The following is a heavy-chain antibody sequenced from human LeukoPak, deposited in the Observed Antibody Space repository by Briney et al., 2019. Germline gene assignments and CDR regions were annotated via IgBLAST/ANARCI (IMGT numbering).Heavy chain of an antibody. CDR3: ARDKGLYYYGSGSWFDP. CDR2: FNHNWGA. D-gene: IGHD3-10*01. CDR1: SGSFSGYY. J-gene: IGHJ5*02. V-gene: IGHV4-34*01. Sequence: PSETLSLTCAVYSGSFSGYYWTWYRQPPGKGLEWIGEFNHNWGAKYNPSLKSRVTISVDTSNNHLSLSLNSVTTADTAVYYCARDKGLYYYGSGSWFDPWGQGTLVTVSA.